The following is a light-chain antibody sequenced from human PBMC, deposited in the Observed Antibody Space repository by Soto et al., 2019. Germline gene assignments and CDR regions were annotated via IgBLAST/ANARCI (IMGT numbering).Light chain of an antibody. CDR2: AAF. J-gene: IGKJ1*01. Sequence: DIQLTQSPSFLSASVGDRVTITCRASQGIRSYLAWYQQKPGKAPKLLIYAAFTLQSGVPSRFSGSGSGTEFTLTISSLQPEDFATYYCQQLNTYPWAFGQGTKVEIK. V-gene: IGKV1-9*01. CDR3: QQLNTYPWA. CDR1: QGIRSY.